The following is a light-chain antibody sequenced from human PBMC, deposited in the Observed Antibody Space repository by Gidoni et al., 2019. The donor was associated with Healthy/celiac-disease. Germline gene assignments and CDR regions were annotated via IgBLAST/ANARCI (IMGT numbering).Light chain of an antibody. Sequence: DIQMTQSPSSLSASVGDRVTITCQASQDISNYLNWYQQKPGKDPKLLIYDASNLETGVPSRFSGSGSGTDFTFTISSLQPEDIATYYCQQYDNLLAFTFXPXTNVDI. J-gene: IGKJ3*01. CDR2: DAS. CDR3: QQYDNLLAFT. CDR1: QDISNY. V-gene: IGKV1-33*01.